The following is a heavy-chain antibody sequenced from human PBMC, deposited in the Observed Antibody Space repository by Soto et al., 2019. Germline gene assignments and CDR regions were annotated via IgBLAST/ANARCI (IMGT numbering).Heavy chain of an antibody. CDR2: ISAYNGNT. CDR1: GYTFTSYG. J-gene: IGHJ5*02. CDR3: ASFRISNWFDP. V-gene: IGHV1-18*01. D-gene: IGHD3-3*01. Sequence: ASVKVSCQASGYTFTSYGISWVRQAPGQGLEWMGWISAYNGNTNYAQKLQGRVTMTTDTSTSTAYMELRSLRSDDTAVYYCASFRISNWFDPWGQGTLVTVSS.